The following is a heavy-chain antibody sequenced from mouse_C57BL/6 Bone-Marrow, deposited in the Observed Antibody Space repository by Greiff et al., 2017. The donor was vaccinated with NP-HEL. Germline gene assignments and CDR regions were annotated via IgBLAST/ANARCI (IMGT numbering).Heavy chain of an antibody. D-gene: IGHD3-2*02. Sequence: VQLQQPGAELVMPGASVKLSCKASGYTFTSYWMHWVKQRPGQGLEWIGEIDPSDSYTNYNQKFKGKSTLTVDKSSSTAYMQLSSLTSEDSAVYYCASQLRLPYFAYWGQGTLVTVSA. J-gene: IGHJ3*01. CDR3: ASQLRLPYFAY. V-gene: IGHV1-69*01. CDR1: GYTFTSYW. CDR2: IDPSDSYT.